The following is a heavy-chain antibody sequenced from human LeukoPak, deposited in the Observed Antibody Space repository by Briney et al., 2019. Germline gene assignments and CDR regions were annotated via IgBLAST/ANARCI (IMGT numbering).Heavy chain of an antibody. V-gene: IGHV4-61*02. CDR3: ARGQEVVAENYFDY. CDR1: GGSISSGSYY. Sequence: KTSQTLSLTCTVSGGSISSGSYYWSWIRQPAGKGLEWIGRIYPSGTTNYNPSLKSRVTISVDTSKNQFSLKLRSVTAADTAVYCCARGQEVVAENYFDYWGQGTLVTVSS. J-gene: IGHJ4*02. CDR2: IYPSGTT. D-gene: IGHD5-12*01.